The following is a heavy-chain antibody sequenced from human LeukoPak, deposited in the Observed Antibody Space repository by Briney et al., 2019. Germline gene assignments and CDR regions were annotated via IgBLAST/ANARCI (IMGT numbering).Heavy chain of an antibody. Sequence: GGSLRLSCAASGITFSSYWMHWVRQAPGKGLEWVAVISYDGTEKHYGDSVKGRFTISRDNSKNTLYLQMNSLRSEDTALYYCGRDGHGVPLDYWGQGTLVTVSS. V-gene: IGHV3-30*03. J-gene: IGHJ4*02. CDR3: GRDGHGVPLDY. D-gene: IGHD4-17*01. CDR2: ISYDGTEK. CDR1: GITFSSYW.